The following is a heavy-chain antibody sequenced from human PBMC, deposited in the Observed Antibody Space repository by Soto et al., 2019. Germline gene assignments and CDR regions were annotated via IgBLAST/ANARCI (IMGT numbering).Heavy chain of an antibody. Sequence: PGGSLRLSCAASGFTFSSYAMHWVRQAPGKGLEWVAVISYDGSNKYYADSVKGRFTISRDNSKNTLYLQMNSLRAEDTAVYYCARDAFVYGYSGYDFPCPFDYWGQGTLVTVS. D-gene: IGHD5-12*01. CDR2: ISYDGSNK. V-gene: IGHV3-30-3*01. CDR3: ARDAFVYGYSGYDFPCPFDY. CDR1: GFTFSSYA. J-gene: IGHJ4*02.